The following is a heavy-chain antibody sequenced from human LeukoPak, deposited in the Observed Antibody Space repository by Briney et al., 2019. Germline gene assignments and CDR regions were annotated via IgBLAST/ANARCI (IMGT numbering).Heavy chain of an antibody. CDR2: IKLDGSEK. CDR1: GFTFGKYW. Sequence: GGSLRLSCVASGFTFGKYWMGWVRQAPGKGLEWVANIKLDGSEKNYVDSVKGRFTISRDNTKNSLYLQMNSLRVEDTAVLYCARDQYDTWSRRGNFDSWGQGTLVIVSS. CDR3: ARDQYDTWSRRGNFDS. J-gene: IGHJ4*02. V-gene: IGHV3-7*03. D-gene: IGHD3-3*01.